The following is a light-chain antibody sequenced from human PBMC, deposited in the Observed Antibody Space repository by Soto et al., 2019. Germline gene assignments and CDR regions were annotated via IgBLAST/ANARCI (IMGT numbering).Light chain of an antibody. CDR1: QGISSY. V-gene: IGKV1-8*01. CDR3: QQYDSYSWT. J-gene: IGKJ1*01. Sequence: ATRITQTPSSFSASTGDRVTSAFRAGQGISSYLAWYQQKPGKAPKLLIYAACTLQSGVPSRFSGSGSGTDFTLTITSLQPDDFATYSCQQYDSYSWTFGQGTKV. CDR2: AAC.